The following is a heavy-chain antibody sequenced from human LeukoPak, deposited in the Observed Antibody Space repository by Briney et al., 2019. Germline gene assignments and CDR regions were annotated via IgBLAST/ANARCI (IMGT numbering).Heavy chain of an antibody. CDR1: SGSISSGSYY. CDR2: IYTSGST. D-gene: IGHD5-18*01. CDR3: ARYSYGYDWFDP. Sequence: SQTLSLTCTVSSGSISSGSYYWSWIRQPAGKGLEWIGRIYTSGSTSYNPSLKSRVTISVDTSKNQFSLKLSSVTAADTAVYYCARYSYGYDWFDPWGQGTLVTVSS. V-gene: IGHV4-61*02. J-gene: IGHJ5*02.